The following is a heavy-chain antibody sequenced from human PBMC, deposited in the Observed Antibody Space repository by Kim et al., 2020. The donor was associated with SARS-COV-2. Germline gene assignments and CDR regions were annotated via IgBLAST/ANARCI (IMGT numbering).Heavy chain of an antibody. J-gene: IGHJ6*02. CDR2: IGTAGDT. Sequence: GGSLRLSCAASGFTFSSYDMHWVRQATGKGLEWVSAIGTAGDTYYPGSVKGRFTISRENAKNSLYLQMNSLRAGDTAVYYCARDIKQLDYDSSGYPNYYYYGMDVWGQGTTVTVSS. D-gene: IGHD3-22*01. CDR3: ARDIKQLDYDSSGYPNYYYYGMDV. V-gene: IGHV3-13*04. CDR1: GFTFSSYD.